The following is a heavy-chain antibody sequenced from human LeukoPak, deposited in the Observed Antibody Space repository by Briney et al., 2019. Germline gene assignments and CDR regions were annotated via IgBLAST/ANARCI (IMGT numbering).Heavy chain of an antibody. CDR3: ARSPEWLADAFDI. CDR2: IYYSGST. CDR1: GGSISSYY. V-gene: IGHV4-59*08. D-gene: IGHD6-19*01. Sequence: PSETLSLTCTVSGGSISSYYWSWIRQPPGKGLEWIGYIYYSGSTNYNPSLKSRVTISVDTSKNQFSLKLSSVTAADTAVYYCARSPEWLADAFDIWGQGTMVTVSS. J-gene: IGHJ3*02.